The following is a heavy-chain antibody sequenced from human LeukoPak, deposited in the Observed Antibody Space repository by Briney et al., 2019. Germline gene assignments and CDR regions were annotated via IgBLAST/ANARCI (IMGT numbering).Heavy chain of an antibody. Sequence: PGGSPRLFCAASGFSFSIYEMKWGRQDPGERLVWFSYISSSGSTIYYADSVKGRFSISRDNSKNTVYLQMNSLRDEDTAIYYCARGYNWDYDYMDVWGQGNTVIVSS. CDR1: GFSFSIYE. CDR2: ISSSGSTI. D-gene: IGHD1-20*01. J-gene: IGHJ6*03. V-gene: IGHV3-48*03. CDR3: ARGYNWDYDYMDV.